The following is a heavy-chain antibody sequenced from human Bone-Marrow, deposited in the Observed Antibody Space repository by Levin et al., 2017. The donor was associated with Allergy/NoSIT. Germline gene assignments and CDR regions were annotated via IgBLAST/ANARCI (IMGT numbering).Heavy chain of an antibody. CDR3: ARDRREGSWSRYYYGMDV. J-gene: IGHJ6*02. CDR2: IYYSGST. Sequence: PSQTLSLTCTVSGGSISSYYWSWIRQPPGKGLEWIGYIYYSGSTNYNPSLKSRVTISVDTSKNQFSLKLSSVTAADTAVYYCARDRREGSWSRYYYGMDVWGQGTTVTVSS. V-gene: IGHV4-59*01. D-gene: IGHD6-13*01. CDR1: GGSISSYY.